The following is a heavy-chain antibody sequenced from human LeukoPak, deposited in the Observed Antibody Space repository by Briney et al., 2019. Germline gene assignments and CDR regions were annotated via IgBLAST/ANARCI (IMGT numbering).Heavy chain of an antibody. Sequence: GGSLRLSCAASGFTVSDNYMSWVRQAPGQGLEWVSIIYSGGTTYYADSVKGRFTISRDISKNTLYLQMNSLRSDDTAVYYCARVYKYYDSSGHYIYYYYGMDVWGQGTTVTVSS. D-gene: IGHD3-22*01. J-gene: IGHJ6*02. CDR2: IYSGGTT. CDR3: ARVYKYYDSSGHYIYYYYGMDV. CDR1: GFTVSDNY. V-gene: IGHV3-53*05.